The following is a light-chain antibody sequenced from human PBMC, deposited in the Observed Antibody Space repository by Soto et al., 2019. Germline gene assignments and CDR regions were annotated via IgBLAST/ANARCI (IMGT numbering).Light chain of an antibody. CDR2: DTS. CDR3: LLSYNSARLYV. V-gene: IGLV7-46*01. CDR1: TGTVTSGHY. J-gene: IGLJ1*01. Sequence: QAVVTQEPSLTVSPGGTVTLTCGSSTGTVTSGHYPYWFRQKPGQTPRALIYDTSNKHSWTPARFSGSLLGGKAALTLSGAQPEDGAEYYCLLSYNSARLYVFGTGTKLTVL.